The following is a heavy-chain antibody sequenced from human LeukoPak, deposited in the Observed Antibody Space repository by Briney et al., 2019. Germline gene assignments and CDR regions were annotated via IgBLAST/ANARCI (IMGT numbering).Heavy chain of an antibody. Sequence: PGGSLRLSCAVSGITLSNYGMSWVRQAPGKGLEWVAGIKGRFTISRDNPKNTLFLQMNSLRAEDTAVYFCAKRGVVIRVILVGFHKEAYYFDSWGQGAWSPSPQ. V-gene: IGHV3-23*01. CDR2: I. CDR3: AKRGVVIRVILVGFHKEAYYFDS. CDR1: GITLSNYG. D-gene: IGHD3-10*01. J-gene: IGHJ4*02.